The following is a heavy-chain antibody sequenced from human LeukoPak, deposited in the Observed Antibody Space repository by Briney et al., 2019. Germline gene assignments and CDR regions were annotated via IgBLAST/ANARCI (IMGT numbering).Heavy chain of an antibody. V-gene: IGHV1-18*01. Sequence: ASVKVSCKASGGTFSSYAISWVRQAPGQGLEWMGWISAYNGNTNYAQKLQGGVTMTTDTSTSTAYMELRSLRSDDTAVYYCARRLSITIFGVVIHAPFDPWGQGTLVTVSS. CDR2: ISAYNGNT. J-gene: IGHJ5*02. CDR1: GGTFSSYA. D-gene: IGHD3-3*01. CDR3: ARRLSITIFGVVIHAPFDP.